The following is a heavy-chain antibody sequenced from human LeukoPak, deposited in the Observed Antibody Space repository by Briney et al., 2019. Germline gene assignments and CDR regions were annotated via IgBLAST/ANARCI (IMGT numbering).Heavy chain of an antibody. J-gene: IGHJ3*02. CDR3: VRDLVSPRGAFDI. Sequence: SETLSLTCTVSGGSISNYYWSWIRQPPGKGLEWIGYIYYSGSTNYNPSLKSRVTISVDTSKNQFSLKLSSVTAADTAVYYCVRDLVSPRGAFDIWGQGTMVTVSS. D-gene: IGHD3-10*01. CDR1: GGSISNYY. CDR2: IYYSGST. V-gene: IGHV4-59*12.